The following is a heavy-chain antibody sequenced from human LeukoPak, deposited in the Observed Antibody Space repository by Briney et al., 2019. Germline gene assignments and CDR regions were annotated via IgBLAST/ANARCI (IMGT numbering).Heavy chain of an antibody. CDR2: IYYSGST. Sequence: PSETLSLTCTVSGGSISSYYWSWIRQPPGKGLEWIGYIYYSGSTNYNPSLKSRVTISVDTSKNQFSLKLSSVTAADTAVYYCARGRYCSADNCYGDFQHWGQGTLVTVSS. D-gene: IGHD2-15*01. J-gene: IGHJ1*01. V-gene: IGHV4-59*01. CDR1: GGSISSYY. CDR3: ARGRYCSADNCYGDFQH.